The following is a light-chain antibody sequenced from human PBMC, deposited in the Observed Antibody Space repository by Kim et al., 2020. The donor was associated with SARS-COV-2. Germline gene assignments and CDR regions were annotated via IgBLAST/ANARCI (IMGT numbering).Light chain of an antibody. CDR1: QSVSSSY. CDR3: QQYGSSPRT. Sequence: SPVERATLSCSASQSVSSSYLAWYQQKPGQAPRLLIYGASSRATGIPDRFSGSGSGTDFTLTISRLEPEDFAVYYCQQYGSSPRTFGQGTKVDIK. J-gene: IGKJ1*01. V-gene: IGKV3-20*01. CDR2: GAS.